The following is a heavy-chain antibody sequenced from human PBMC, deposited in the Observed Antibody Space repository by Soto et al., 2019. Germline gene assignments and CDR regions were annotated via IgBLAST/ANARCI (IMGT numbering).Heavy chain of an antibody. CDR1: GYTFTSYD. D-gene: IGHD5-12*01. V-gene: IGHV1-8*01. CDR3: ARVVRGYDTPLYYYYGMDV. Sequence: ASVKVSCKASGYTFTSYDINWVRQATGQGLEWMGWMNPNSGNTGYAQKFQGRVTMTRNTSISTAYMELSSLRSEDTAVYYCARVVRGYDTPLYYYYGMDVWRQGTTVTVPS. J-gene: IGHJ6*02. CDR2: MNPNSGNT.